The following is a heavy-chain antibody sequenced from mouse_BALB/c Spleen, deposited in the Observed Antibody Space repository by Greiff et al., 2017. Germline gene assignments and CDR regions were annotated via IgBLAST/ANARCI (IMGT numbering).Heavy chain of an antibody. Sequence: EVQLQESGPGLVKPSQSLSLTCTVTGYSITSDYAWNWIRQFPGNKLEWMGYISYSGSTSYNPSLKSRISITRDTSKNQFFLQLNSVTTEDTATYYCASYYCSSWYFDVWGAGTTVTVSS. J-gene: IGHJ1*01. V-gene: IGHV3-2*02. D-gene: IGHD1-1*01. CDR2: ISYSGST. CDR1: GYSITSDYA. CDR3: ASYYCSSWYFDV.